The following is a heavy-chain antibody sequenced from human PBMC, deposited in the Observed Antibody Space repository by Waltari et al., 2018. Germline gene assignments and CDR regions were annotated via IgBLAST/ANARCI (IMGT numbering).Heavy chain of an antibody. CDR2: FDPEDGET. CDR3: ATAYTMVQGALDY. V-gene: IGHV1-24*01. CDR1: GYTLTELS. J-gene: IGHJ4*02. D-gene: IGHD3-10*01. Sequence: VSGYTLTELSMHWVRQAPGKGLEWMGGFDPEDGETIYAQKFQGRVTMTEDTSTDTAYMELSSLRSEDTAVYYCATAYTMVQGALDYWGQGTLVTVSS.